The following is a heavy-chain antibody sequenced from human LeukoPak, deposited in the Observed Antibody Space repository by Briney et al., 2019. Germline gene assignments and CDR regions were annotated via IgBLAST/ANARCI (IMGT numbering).Heavy chain of an antibody. J-gene: IGHJ4*02. CDR3: ARRGSGSRGDFDY. Sequence: SETLSLTCTVSGGSISSGGYYWSWIRQPPGKGLEWIATIYYSGTTYYNPSLKSRVTISVDTSKNQFSLKLSSVTAADTAVYYCARRGSGSRGDFDYWGQGTLVTVSS. D-gene: IGHD2-15*01. V-gene: IGHV4-39*01. CDR2: IYYSGTT. CDR1: GGSISSGGYY.